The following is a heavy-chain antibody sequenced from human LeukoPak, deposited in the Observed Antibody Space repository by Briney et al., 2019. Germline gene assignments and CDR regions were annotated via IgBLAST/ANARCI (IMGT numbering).Heavy chain of an antibody. Sequence: ASVKVSCKASGYTFTSYGISWVRQAPGQGLEWMGWISAYNGNTNYAQKLQGRVTMTTDTSTSTAYMELRSLRSDDTAVYYCATQGAAAIYNYYYYMDVWGKGTTVTVSS. CDR3: ATQGAAAIYNYYYYMDV. CDR1: GYTFTSYG. V-gene: IGHV1-18*01. D-gene: IGHD2-2*02. CDR2: ISAYNGNT. J-gene: IGHJ6*03.